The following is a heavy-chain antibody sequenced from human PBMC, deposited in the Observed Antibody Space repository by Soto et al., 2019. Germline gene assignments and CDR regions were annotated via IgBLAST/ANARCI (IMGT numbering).Heavy chain of an antibody. Sequence: EVELVESGGGLVQAGGSLSVSCGGYGFTSRDHYMDCVRQAPGKGLEWVGRTANKRRRYTTEYAASVKGRFIISRDDSKNSVYLQMNSLKIEDTAVYYCASAGFGHGLDVWGQGTTVTVSS. CDR1: GFTSRDHY. D-gene: IGHD3-16*01. V-gene: IGHV3-72*01. CDR3: ASAGFGHGLDV. CDR2: TANKRRRYTT. J-gene: IGHJ6*02.